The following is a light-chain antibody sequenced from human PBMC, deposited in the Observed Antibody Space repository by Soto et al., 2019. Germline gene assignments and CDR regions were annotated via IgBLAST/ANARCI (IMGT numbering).Light chain of an antibody. CDR3: SSYTSSSTLVYV. V-gene: IGLV2-14*01. CDR2: DVS. Sequence: LTQPASVSGSPGQSITISCTGTSSDVGGYNYVSWYQQHPGKAPKLMIYDVSNRPSGVSNRFSGSKSGNTASLTISGLQAEDEADYYCSSYTSSSTLVYVFGTGTKVTVL. J-gene: IGLJ1*01. CDR1: SSDVGGYNY.